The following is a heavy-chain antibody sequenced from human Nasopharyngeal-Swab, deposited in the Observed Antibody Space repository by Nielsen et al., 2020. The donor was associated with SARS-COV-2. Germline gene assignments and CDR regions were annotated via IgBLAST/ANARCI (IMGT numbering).Heavy chain of an antibody. D-gene: IGHD1-14*01. CDR3: GKVVNQAAYDY. V-gene: IGHV3-23*01. CDR2: INADGNIT. Sequence: GESLKISCAASGFTFSSHAMSWARQSPGKGLEWVSAINADGNITPHADSVKGRFTISRDNSKSTLSLQMNSLRVEDTAVYYCGKVVNQAAYDYSGQGTLVTVSS. CDR1: GFTFSSHA. J-gene: IGHJ4*02.